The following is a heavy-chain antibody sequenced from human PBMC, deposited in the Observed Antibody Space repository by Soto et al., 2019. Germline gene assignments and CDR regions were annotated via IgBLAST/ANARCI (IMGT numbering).Heavy chain of an antibody. CDR1: GFTFSSYA. J-gene: IGHJ4*02. D-gene: IGHD4-17*01. V-gene: IGHV3-30-3*01. CDR2: ISYDGSNR. Sequence: GGSLRLSCAASGFTFSSYAIHWVRQAPGEGLEWVAVISYDGSNRYYADSVRGRFTISRDNSKNTLYLQMNNLRAEDTAVYYCARAPTTVTGNFDFWGQGTLVTVSS. CDR3: ARAPTTVTGNFDF.